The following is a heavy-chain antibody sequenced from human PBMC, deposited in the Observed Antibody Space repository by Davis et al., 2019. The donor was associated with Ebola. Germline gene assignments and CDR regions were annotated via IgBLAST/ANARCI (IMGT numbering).Heavy chain of an antibody. Sequence: GGSLRLSCAASGFTFSGSAMNWVRQASGKGLEWVGRIRSKANSYATAYAASVKGRFTISRDDSKNTAYLQMNSLKTEDTAVYYCTTTTTHFDYWGQGTLVTVSS. J-gene: IGHJ4*02. D-gene: IGHD1-1*01. CDR2: IRSKANSYAT. CDR1: GFTFSGSA. V-gene: IGHV3-73*01. CDR3: TTTTTHFDY.